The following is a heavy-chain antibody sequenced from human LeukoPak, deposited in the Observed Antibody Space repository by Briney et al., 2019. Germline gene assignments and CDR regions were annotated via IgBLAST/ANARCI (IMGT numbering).Heavy chain of an antibody. V-gene: IGHV4-38-2*01. CDR2: IYHSGST. CDR3: ARLWRSSTSCRD. D-gene: IGHD2-2*01. CDR1: GYSISSGCY. J-gene: IGHJ4*02. Sequence: SETLSLTCAVSGYSISSGCYWGWIRQPPGKGLEWIGSIYHSGSTYYNPSLKSRVTISVDTSKNQFSLKLSSVTAADTAVYYCARLWRSSTSCRDWGQGTLVTVSS.